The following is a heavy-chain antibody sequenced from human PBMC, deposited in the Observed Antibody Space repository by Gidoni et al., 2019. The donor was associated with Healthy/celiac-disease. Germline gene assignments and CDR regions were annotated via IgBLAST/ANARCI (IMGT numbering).Heavy chain of an antibody. V-gene: IGHV3-21*01. J-gene: IGHJ6*02. CDR2: ISSSSSYI. CDR1: GFTFSSYS. CDR3: ARSFGVAARNFYYYYGMDV. Sequence: EVQLVESGGGLVKPGGSLRLSCAASGFTFSSYSLNWVRQAPGKGLEWVSSISSSSSYIYYADSVKGRFTISRDNAKNSLYLQMNSLRAEDTAVYYCARSFGVAARNFYYYYGMDVWGQGTTVTVSS. D-gene: IGHD2-15*01.